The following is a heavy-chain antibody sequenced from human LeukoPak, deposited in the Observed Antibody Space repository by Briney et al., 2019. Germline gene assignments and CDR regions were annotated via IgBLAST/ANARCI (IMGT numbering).Heavy chain of an antibody. CDR3: ARGLLELWPSYYYYMDV. CDR2: INHSGST. J-gene: IGHJ6*03. Sequence: PSETLSLTCAVYGGSFSGYYWSWIRQPPGKGLEWIGEINHSGSTNYNPSLKSRVTISVDTSKNQFSLKLSSVTAADTAVYYCARGLLELWPSYYYYMDVWGKGTTVTVSS. D-gene: IGHD1-7*01. CDR1: GGSFSGYY. V-gene: IGHV4-34*01.